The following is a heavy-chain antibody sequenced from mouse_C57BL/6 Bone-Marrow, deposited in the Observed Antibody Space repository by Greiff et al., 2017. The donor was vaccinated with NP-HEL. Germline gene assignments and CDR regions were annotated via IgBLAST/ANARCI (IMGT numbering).Heavy chain of an antibody. CDR3: ARYRGRIYYGNFHFDY. J-gene: IGHJ2*01. Sequence: VHVKQSGPGLAKPSQTLSLTCSVTGYSITSDYWNWIRKFPGNKLEYMGYISYSGSTYYNPSLKSRISITRDTSKNQYYLQLNSVTTEDTATYYCARYRGRIYYGNFHFDYWGQGTTLTVSS. CDR2: ISYSGST. D-gene: IGHD2-1*01. V-gene: IGHV3-8*01. CDR1: GYSITSDY.